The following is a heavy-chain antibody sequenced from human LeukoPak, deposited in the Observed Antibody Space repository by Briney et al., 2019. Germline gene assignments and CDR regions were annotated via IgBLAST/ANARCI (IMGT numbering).Heavy chain of an antibody. Sequence: ASVKVSCKASGYSFINYYIHWVRQAPGQGLEWMGIINPSGGSTSYTRKFQGRVTMTRDMSTTTVYMELNSLTSDDTAVYYCARAWEAVAGNYGVIDYWGQGTLVTVSS. J-gene: IGHJ4*02. CDR1: GYSFINYY. V-gene: IGHV1-46*01. CDR3: ARAWEAVAGNYGVIDY. CDR2: INPSGGST. D-gene: IGHD1-7*01.